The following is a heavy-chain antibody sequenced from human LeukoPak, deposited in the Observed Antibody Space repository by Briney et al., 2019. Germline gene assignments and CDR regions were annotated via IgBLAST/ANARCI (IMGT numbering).Heavy chain of an antibody. CDR2: VWHDGSNE. CDR3: AREGTTSGSFDY. Sequence: PGGSLRLSCAASGFTFSSHDIHWVRQAAGKGLEWVAVVWHDGSNEDYANSVKGRFTISRDNAKNTVSLQMNSLRAEDTAVYYCAREGTTSGSFDYWGQGTLVIVSS. J-gene: IGHJ4*02. CDR1: GFTFSSHD. D-gene: IGHD1-26*01. V-gene: IGHV3-33*01.